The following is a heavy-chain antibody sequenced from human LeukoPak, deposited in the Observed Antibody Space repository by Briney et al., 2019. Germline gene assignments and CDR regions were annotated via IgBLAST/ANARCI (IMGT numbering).Heavy chain of an antibody. J-gene: IGHJ5*02. V-gene: IGHV3-23*01. Sequence: GGSLRLSCAASGFTFSSYAMSWVRQAPGEGMEWVSAISGSGGSTYYADSVKGRFTISRDNSKNTLYLQMNSLRAEDTAVYYCAKLGVQTTNSFDPWGQGTLVTVSS. CDR3: AKLGVQTTNSFDP. D-gene: IGHD3-16*01. CDR1: GFTFSSYA. CDR2: ISGSGGST.